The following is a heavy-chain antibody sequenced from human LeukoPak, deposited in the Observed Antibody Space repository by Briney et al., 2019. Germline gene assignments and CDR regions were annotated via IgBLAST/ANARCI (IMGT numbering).Heavy chain of an antibody. CDR3: ANQSPVLRYFDWLLSIDYYYGMDV. Sequence: PGGSLRLSCTASGFTFKNYGMNWVRQAPGKGLEWVSSITDTGGGTYYADSVKGRITISRDNSKNTLYLQMKSVRAEDTAVYYCANQSPVLRYFDWLLSIDYYYGMDVWGQGTTVTVSS. CDR2: ITDTGGGT. D-gene: IGHD3-9*01. J-gene: IGHJ6*02. CDR1: GFTFKNYG. V-gene: IGHV3-23*01.